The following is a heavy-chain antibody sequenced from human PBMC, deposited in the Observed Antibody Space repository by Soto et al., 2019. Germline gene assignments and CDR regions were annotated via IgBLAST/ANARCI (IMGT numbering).Heavy chain of an antibody. J-gene: IGHJ4*02. Sequence: QVQLVESGGGVVQPGRSLRLSCAASGFTFSSYAMHWVRQAPGKGLEWVAVISYDGSNKYYADSVKGRFTISRDNSKNTLYLQMNSLRAEDTAVYYCARDAWSLAVAGTPFDYWGQGTLVTVSS. V-gene: IGHV3-30-3*01. CDR1: GFTFSSYA. CDR2: ISYDGSNK. D-gene: IGHD6-19*01. CDR3: ARDAWSLAVAGTPFDY.